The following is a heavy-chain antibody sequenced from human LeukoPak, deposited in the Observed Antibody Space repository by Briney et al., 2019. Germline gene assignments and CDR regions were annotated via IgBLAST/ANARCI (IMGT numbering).Heavy chain of an antibody. CDR3: ARGIYWFDP. CDR1: GYSISSGYY. J-gene: IGHJ5*02. CDR2: IYHIGST. Sequence: SETLSLTCTVSGYSISSGYYWGWIRQPPGKGLEWIGSIYHIGSTYYNPSLKGRVTISVDTSKNQFSLKLSSVTAAGTAVYYCARGIYWFDPWGQGTLVTVSS. V-gene: IGHV4-38-2*02.